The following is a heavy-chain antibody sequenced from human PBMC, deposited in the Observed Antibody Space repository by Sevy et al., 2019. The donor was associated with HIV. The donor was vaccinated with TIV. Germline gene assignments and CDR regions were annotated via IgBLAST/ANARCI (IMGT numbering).Heavy chain of an antibody. Sequence: GGSLRLSCAASGFTFSSYALLWVRQAPAKGLGWVSLISYDGSKKYDSDSVKGRFAISRDESKTTLFLQMNSLRSEDTAIYYCARVGVSYCTDDCYHRFDYWGRGTLVTVSS. V-gene: IGHV3-30*09. J-gene: IGHJ4*02. CDR1: GFTFSSYA. CDR2: ISYDGSKK. D-gene: IGHD2-21*02. CDR3: ARVGVSYCTDDCYHRFDY.